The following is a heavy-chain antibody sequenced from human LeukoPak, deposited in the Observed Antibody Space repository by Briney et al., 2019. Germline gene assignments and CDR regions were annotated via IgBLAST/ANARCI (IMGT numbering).Heavy chain of an antibody. CDR2: ISSSGSTI. CDR3: AKDRAFLWFGDL. D-gene: IGHD3-10*01. CDR1: GFTFSSYE. V-gene: IGHV3-48*03. J-gene: IGHJ5*02. Sequence: PGGSLRLSCAASGFTFSSYEMNWVRQAPGKGLEWVSYISSSGSTIYYADSVKGRFTISRDNSKNTLYLQMNSLRAEDTAVYYCAKDRAFLWFGDLWGQGTLVTVSS.